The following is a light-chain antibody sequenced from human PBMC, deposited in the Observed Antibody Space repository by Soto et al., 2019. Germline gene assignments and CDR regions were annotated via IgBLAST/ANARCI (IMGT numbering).Light chain of an antibody. CDR1: SSDVGGYNY. Sequence: QSVLTQPAFVSGSPGQSITISCTGTSSDVGGYNYVSWYQHPPGKAPKLMISEVSNRPSGVSNRFSGSKSGTSASLAITGLQAEDEADYYCQSYDSSLSNVVFGGGTKLTVL. CDR2: EVS. CDR3: QSYDSSLSNVV. V-gene: IGLV2-14*01. J-gene: IGLJ2*01.